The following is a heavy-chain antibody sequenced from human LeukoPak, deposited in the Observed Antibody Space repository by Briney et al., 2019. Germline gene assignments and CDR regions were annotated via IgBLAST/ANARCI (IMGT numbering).Heavy chain of an antibody. Sequence: SETLSLTCAVSGGSISSGGYSWSWIRQPPGKGLEWIGYIYHSGSTYYNPSLKSRVTISVDRSKNQFSLKLSSVTAADTAVYYCARYKYAPNYNGSGSSTYYFDYWGQGTLVTVSS. D-gene: IGHD3-10*01. J-gene: IGHJ4*02. CDR2: IYHSGST. V-gene: IGHV4-30-2*01. CDR1: GGSISSGGYS. CDR3: ARYKYAPNYNGSGSSTYYFDY.